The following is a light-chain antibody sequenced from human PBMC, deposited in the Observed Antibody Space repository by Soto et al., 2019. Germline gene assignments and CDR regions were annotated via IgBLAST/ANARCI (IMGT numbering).Light chain of an antibody. CDR2: LNSDGSH. V-gene: IGLV4-69*01. J-gene: IGLJ3*02. CDR3: QTWGTGLWV. Sequence: QSVLTQSPSASASLGASVKLTCTLSSGYSSNAITWHQQQPEKGPRYLMKLNSDGSHSKGDGIPDRFSGSSSGAERYLTISSLQSEDEADYYCQTWGTGLWVFGGGTKLTVL. CDR1: SGYSSNA.